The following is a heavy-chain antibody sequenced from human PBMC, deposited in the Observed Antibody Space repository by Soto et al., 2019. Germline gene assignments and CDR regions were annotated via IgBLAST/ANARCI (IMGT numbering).Heavy chain of an antibody. CDR2: LSGGGSTT. CDR3: SKAPEYDISTGCDY. D-gene: IGHD3-9*01. J-gene: IGHJ4*02. CDR1: GFTFSLSA. V-gene: IGHV3-23*01. Sequence: VQLLESGGGFVQPGESLRLSCAASGFTFSLSAMSWVRQAPGRGLDWVSSLSGGGSTTDYADSVKGRLTISRDNSKNTVHLQTNSLRAEDTSVYYCSKAPEYDISTGCDYWGQGALVTVSS.